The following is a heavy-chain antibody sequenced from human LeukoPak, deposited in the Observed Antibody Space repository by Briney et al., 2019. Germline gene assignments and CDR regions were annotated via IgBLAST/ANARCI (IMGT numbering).Heavy chain of an antibody. V-gene: IGHV3-64D*09. D-gene: IGHD5-24*01. CDR1: GFTFSRYA. CDR2: ISSNGGST. Sequence: QPGGSLRLSCSVSGFTFSRYAMLWVRQTPGKGLEHVSGISSNGGSTYYADSVKGRFTISRDNSKNTLYLQMSSLRAEDTAVYYCVKAPGEIATMWLHFIDYWGPGTLVTVSS. J-gene: IGHJ4*02. CDR3: VKAPGEIATMWLHFIDY.